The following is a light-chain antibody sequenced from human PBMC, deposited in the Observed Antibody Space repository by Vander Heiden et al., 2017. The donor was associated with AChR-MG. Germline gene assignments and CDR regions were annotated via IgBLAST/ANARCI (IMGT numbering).Light chain of an antibody. CDR2: MNN. Sequence: QSVLTQAPSASGTPGQRVTISCSGSSSNIGSNYVYWYRQFPGTAPKFLINMNNQRPSGVPDRFSGSKSGTSASLAISGLRSEDEAEYYCAAWDDSLSGYLVFGGGTKLTVL. J-gene: IGLJ2*01. CDR3: AAWDDSLSGYLV. V-gene: IGLV1-47*01. CDR1: SSNIGSNY.